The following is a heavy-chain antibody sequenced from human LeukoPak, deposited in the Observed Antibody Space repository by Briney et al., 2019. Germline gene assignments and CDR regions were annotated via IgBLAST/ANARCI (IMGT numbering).Heavy chain of an antibody. D-gene: IGHD3-16*01. Sequence: ASETLSLTCTVSGGSISNYYWSWIRQPPGKGLEWIGYIYYSGSPNYNPSLKSRVTISVDTSKNQFSLKLSSVTAADTAVYYCARQLKGAYTAEVLDYWGQGTLVTVSS. V-gene: IGHV4-59*08. CDR3: ARQLKGAYTAEVLDY. CDR2: IYYSGSP. CDR1: GGSISNYY. J-gene: IGHJ4*02.